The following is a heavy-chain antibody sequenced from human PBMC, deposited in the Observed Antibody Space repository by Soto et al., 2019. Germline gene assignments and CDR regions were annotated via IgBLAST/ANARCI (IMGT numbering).Heavy chain of an antibody. CDR2: IYATGTT. D-gene: IGHD1-1*01. CDR3: VRDVTKTVRDWFDP. V-gene: IGHV4-4*07. Sequence: QVQLQESGPGLVKPSETLSLTCTVSGASISGFYWSWIRQAAGQGLEWIGRIYATGTTDYNPSPKSRARMSVDTSKKQFSRKLRSVTAADTAVYYFVRDVTKTVRDWFDPWGQGISVTVSS. CDR1: GASISGFY. J-gene: IGHJ5*02.